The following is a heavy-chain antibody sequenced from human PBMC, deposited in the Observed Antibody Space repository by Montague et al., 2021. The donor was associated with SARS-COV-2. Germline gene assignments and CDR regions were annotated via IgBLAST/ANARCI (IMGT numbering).Heavy chain of an antibody. CDR1: GGSFSGYF. Sequence: SETLSLTCAVYGGSFSGYFWTWVRQSPGKGLEWIGEIKHTGFTNXXPSLKSRVTISMDTSKNQFSLTLTSVTAADAAVYYCARDQTVLEWIWYGMDVWGPGTTVTVSS. CDR2: IKHTGFT. J-gene: IGHJ6*02. CDR3: ARDQTVLEWIWYGMDV. V-gene: IGHV4-34*01. D-gene: IGHD3-3*01.